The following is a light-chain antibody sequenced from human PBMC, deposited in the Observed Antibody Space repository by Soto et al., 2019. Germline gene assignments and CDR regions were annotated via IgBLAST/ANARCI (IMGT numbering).Light chain of an antibody. J-gene: IGKJ4*01. Sequence: AILMTQSPSSLSASTGDRVTITCRASQGISSYLAWYQQKPGKAPKLLIYAASILESGVPSTFIGSGSGTDFTLTISCLQSEDFATYYCEQYYSYPLTFGGGTKVEIK. CDR2: AAS. CDR1: QGISSY. V-gene: IGKV1-8*01. CDR3: EQYYSYPLT.